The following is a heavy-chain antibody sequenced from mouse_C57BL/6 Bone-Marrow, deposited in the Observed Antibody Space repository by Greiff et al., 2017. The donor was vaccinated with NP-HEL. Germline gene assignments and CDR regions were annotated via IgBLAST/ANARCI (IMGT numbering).Heavy chain of an antibody. CDR1: GFNIKDYY. Sequence: EVQLQQSGAELVKPGASVKLSCTASGFNIKDYYMHWVKQRTEQGLEWIGRIDPEDGETKYAPKFQGKATITADTSSNTAYLQLSSLTSEDTAVYYCAPITTVGATDWYFDVWGTGTTVTVSS. J-gene: IGHJ1*03. D-gene: IGHD1-1*01. CDR3: APITTVGATDWYFDV. CDR2: IDPEDGET. V-gene: IGHV14-2*01.